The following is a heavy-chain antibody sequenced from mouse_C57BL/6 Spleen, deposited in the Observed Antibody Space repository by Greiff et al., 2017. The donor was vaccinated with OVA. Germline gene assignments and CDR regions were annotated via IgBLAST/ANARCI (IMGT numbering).Heavy chain of an antibody. CDR3: ARDWNGSSAFAY. CDR2: IHPNSGST. J-gene: IGHJ3*01. Sequence: QVQLQQPGAELVKPGASVKLSCKASGYTFTSYWMHWVKQRPGQGLEWIGMIHPNSGSTNYNEKFKSKATLTVDKSSSTAYMQLSSLTSEDSAVYYCARDWNGSSAFAYWGQGTLVTVSA. CDR1: GYTFTSYW. V-gene: IGHV1-64*01. D-gene: IGHD1-1*01.